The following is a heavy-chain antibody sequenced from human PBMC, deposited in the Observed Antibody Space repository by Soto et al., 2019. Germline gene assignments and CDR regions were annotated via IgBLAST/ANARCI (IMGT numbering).Heavy chain of an antibody. J-gene: IGHJ4*02. V-gene: IGHV3-73*01. D-gene: IGHD3-16*02. Sequence: GGSLRLSCAASGFTFSGSAMHWVRQASGKGLEWVGRIRSKANSYATAYAASVKGRFTISRDDSKNTAYLQMNSLKTEDTAVYYCTSSYDYVWGSYRPHFDYWGQGTLVTVSS. CDR3: TSSYDYVWGSYRPHFDY. CDR1: GFTFSGSA. CDR2: IRSKANSYAT.